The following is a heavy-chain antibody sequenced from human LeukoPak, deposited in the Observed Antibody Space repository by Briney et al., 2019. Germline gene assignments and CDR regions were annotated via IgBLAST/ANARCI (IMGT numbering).Heavy chain of an antibody. V-gene: IGHV4-59*01. CDR1: GGSISTYI. D-gene: IGHD3-22*01. Sequence: SETLSLTCPVYGGSISTYIWSWIRTPTGKGREWSGHNYYSGTTDYNPSLKSRVTISLDTSKNQFSLKVHSVTAADTAVYYCARGSTYYYGTSGYFNDYWGQGTLVTVSS. CDR2: NYYSGTT. J-gene: IGHJ4*02. CDR3: ARGSTYYYGTSGYFNDY.